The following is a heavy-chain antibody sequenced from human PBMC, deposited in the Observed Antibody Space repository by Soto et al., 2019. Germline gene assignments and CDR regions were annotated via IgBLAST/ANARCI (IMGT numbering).Heavy chain of an antibody. CDR2: INGDGRNT. V-gene: IGHV3-74*01. J-gene: IGHJ5*02. CDR3: TRDFMARGRDSNCFDP. Sequence: PGGSLRLSCAASGFICSSYLTHWVRQFPGKGPVWVARINGDGRNTRYTDSVKGRFTISRDNAKNTLYLQMDSLRAEDTAVYYCTRDFMARGRDSNCFDPWGQGTVVTVSS. CDR1: GFICSSYL. D-gene: IGHD3-10*01.